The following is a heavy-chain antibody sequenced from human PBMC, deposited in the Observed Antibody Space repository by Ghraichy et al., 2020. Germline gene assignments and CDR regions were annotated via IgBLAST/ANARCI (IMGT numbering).Heavy chain of an antibody. CDR1: GFTFSSYW. D-gene: IGHD2-21*01. V-gene: IGHV3-7*03. CDR2: IKQDGSEK. J-gene: IGHJ4*02. CDR3: ARDTGAYCGGDCYEY. Sequence: EGSLRLSCAASGFTFSSYWMSWVRQAPGKGLEWVANIKQDGSEKYYVDSVKGRFTISRDNAKNSLYLQMNSLRAEDTAVYYCARDTGAYCGGDCYEYWGQGTLVTVSS.